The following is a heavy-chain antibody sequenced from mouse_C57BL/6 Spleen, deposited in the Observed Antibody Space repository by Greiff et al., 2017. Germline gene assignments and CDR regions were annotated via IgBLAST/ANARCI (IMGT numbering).Heavy chain of an antibody. CDR1: GFTFSSYA. CDR3: ARDITTVVGPHYAMDY. Sequence: EVQGVESGGGLVKPGGSLKLSCAASGFTFSSYAMSWVRQTPEKRLEWVATISDGGSYTYYPDNVKGRFTISRDNAKNNLYLQMSHLKSEDTAMYYCARDITTVVGPHYAMDYWGQGTSVTVSS. CDR2: ISDGGSYT. J-gene: IGHJ4*01. V-gene: IGHV5-4*01. D-gene: IGHD1-1*01.